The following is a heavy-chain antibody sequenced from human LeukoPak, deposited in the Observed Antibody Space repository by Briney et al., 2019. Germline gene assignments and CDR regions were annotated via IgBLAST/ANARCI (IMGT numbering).Heavy chain of an antibody. CDR2: ISGSGGST. V-gene: IGHV3-23*01. CDR3: AKPRPSYSSSWYDH. CDR1: GFTFSSYA. J-gene: IGHJ5*02. D-gene: IGHD6-13*01. Sequence: PGGSLSLSCAASGFTFSSYAKSWVCQAPGKGLEWVSAISGSGGSTYYADSVKGRFTISRDNSKNTLYLQMNSLRAEDTAVYYCAKPRPSYSSSWYDHWGQGTLVTVSS.